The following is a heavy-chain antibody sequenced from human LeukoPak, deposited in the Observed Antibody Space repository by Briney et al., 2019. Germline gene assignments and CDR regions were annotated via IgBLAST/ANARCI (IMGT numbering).Heavy chain of an antibody. V-gene: IGHV1-46*01. D-gene: IGHD6-19*01. J-gene: IGHJ4*02. CDR1: GYTFTSYY. CDR3: ARAPSLESSGWYASDY. CDR2: INPSGGST. Sequence: EASVKVSCKASGYTFTSYYMHWVRQAPGQGLEWMGIINPSGGSTSHAQKFQGRVTMTRDTSTSTVYMELSSLRSEDTAVYYCARAPSLESSGWYASDYWGQGTLVTVSS.